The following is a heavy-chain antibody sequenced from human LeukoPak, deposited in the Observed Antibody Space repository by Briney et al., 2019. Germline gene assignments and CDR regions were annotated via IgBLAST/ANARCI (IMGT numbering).Heavy chain of an antibody. D-gene: IGHD2-21*02. CDR2: IYYSGST. Sequence: SETLSLTCTVSGGSISSYYWSWIRQPPGKGLEWIGYIYYSGSTNYNPSLKSRVTISVDTSKNQFSLKLSSVAAADTAVYYWAISPYCGGDCYSRYAFDIWGQGTMVTVSS. J-gene: IGHJ3*02. V-gene: IGHV4-59*01. CDR3: AISPYCGGDCYSRYAFDI. CDR1: GGSISSYY.